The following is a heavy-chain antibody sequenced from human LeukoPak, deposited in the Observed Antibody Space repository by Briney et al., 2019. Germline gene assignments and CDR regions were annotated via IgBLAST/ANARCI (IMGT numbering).Heavy chain of an antibody. D-gene: IGHD2-21*01. CDR3: ARRVSAFFYGMDV. CDR2: NTGSS. CDR1: GGSISSYY. Sequence: PSETLSLTCTVSGGSISSYYWSWIRQPPGKGLEWIGYNTGSSNYNPSLKSRVSISVDTSKNQLSLKLSSVTAADTAVYYCARRVSAFFYGMDVWGQGTTVTVSS. V-gene: IGHV4-59*01. J-gene: IGHJ6*02.